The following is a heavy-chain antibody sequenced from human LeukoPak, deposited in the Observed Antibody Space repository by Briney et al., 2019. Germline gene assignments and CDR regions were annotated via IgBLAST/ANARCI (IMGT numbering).Heavy chain of an antibody. CDR1: GYTFTSYD. J-gene: IGHJ4*02. CDR3: ARDPIAAAEYYFDY. D-gene: IGHD6-13*01. V-gene: IGHV1-8*01. Sequence: ASVKVSCKASGYTFTSYDINWVRQATGQGLEWMGWMNPNSGNTGYAQKFQGRVTMTRNTSISTAYMELSSLRSEDTAVYYCARDPIAAAEYYFDYWGQGTLVTVSS. CDR2: MNPNSGNT.